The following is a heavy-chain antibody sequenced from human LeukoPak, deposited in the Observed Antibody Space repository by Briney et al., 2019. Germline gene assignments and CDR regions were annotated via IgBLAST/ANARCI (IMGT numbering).Heavy chain of an antibody. J-gene: IGHJ6*02. CDR3: AREYVAYYYYGLDV. CDR2: IKSDGSSI. D-gene: IGHD2-8*01. V-gene: IGHV3-74*01. Sequence: PGGSLRLSCAASGFSISSYWMHWVRHGPGKGLVSVSRIKSDGSSISYADSVKGRLTISRDNAMNMVYLQINSLRAEDTAVYYCAREYVAYYYYGLDVWGQGTTVTVSS. CDR1: GFSISSYW.